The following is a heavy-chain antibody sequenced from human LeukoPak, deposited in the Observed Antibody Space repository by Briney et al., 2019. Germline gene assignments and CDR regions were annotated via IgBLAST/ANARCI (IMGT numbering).Heavy chain of an antibody. D-gene: IGHD1-1*01. V-gene: IGHV4-39*07. CDR2: IYYSGST. Sequence: SETLSLTCTVSGGSISSSSYYWGWIRQPPGKGLEWIGSIYYSGSTYYNPSLKSRVAISVDTSKNRFSLKLSSVTAADTAMYYCARPNWHDARLGAFNIWGQGTMVTVSS. J-gene: IGHJ3*02. CDR3: ARPNWHDARLGAFNI. CDR1: GGSISSSSYY.